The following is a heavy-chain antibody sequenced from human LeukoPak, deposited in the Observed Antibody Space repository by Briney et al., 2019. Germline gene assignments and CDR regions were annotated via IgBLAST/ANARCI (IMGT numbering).Heavy chain of an antibody. V-gene: IGHV3-23*01. Sequence: GGSLRLSCAASGFTFSSYAMSWVRQAPGKGLEWVSAISGSGGSTYYADSVKGRFTISRDNSKNTLYLQMNSLRAEDTAVYYCAKDLLVDIVATTEGGLFDYWGQGTLVTVSS. CDR3: AKDLLVDIVATTEGGLFDY. CDR2: ISGSGGST. J-gene: IGHJ4*02. D-gene: IGHD5-12*01. CDR1: GFTFSSYA.